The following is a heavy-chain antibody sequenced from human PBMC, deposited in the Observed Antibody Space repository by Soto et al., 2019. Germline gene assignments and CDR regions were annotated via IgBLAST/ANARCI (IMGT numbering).Heavy chain of an antibody. J-gene: IGHJ6*02. V-gene: IGHV3-30-3*01. CDR3: ARGDREDIAVVIGVRPGEYGVDV. CDR2: ISHDGSNK. Sequence: GGSLRLSCAASGFTFSSYAMSWVRQAPGKGLECVSAISHDGSNKFYGDYLKGRFTISRDNSKNTFYLQINSLRYEDTAVYYCARGDREDIAVVIGVRPGEYGVDVWGQGTTVTVSS. CDR1: GFTFSSYA. D-gene: IGHD2-15*01.